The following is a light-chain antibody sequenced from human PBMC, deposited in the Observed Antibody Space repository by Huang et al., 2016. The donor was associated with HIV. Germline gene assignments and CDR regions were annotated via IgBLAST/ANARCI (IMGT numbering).Light chain of an antibody. J-gene: IGKJ2*01. CDR3: QQYKTYFYT. CDR2: RTS. CDR1: QNINTW. Sequence: DIVMTQSPSTLSASVGDRVTITCRASQNINTWLAWYQQKPGKAPNRLIYRTSSLHTGVPTRFDASGSGIDFTLTITSLQPEDLGTYYCQQYKTYFYTFGQGTKLEI. V-gene: IGKV1-5*01.